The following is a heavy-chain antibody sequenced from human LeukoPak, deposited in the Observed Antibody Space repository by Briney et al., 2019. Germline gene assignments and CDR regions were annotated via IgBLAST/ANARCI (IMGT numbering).Heavy chain of an antibody. J-gene: IGHJ4*02. CDR3: ARVRVRGVIISFDY. Sequence: GGSLRLSCAASGFTFSSYWMSWVRQAPGKGLEWVANIKQDGSEKYYVDSVKGRFTISRDNAKNSLYLQMNSLRAEDTAVYYCARVRVRGVIISFDYWGQGTLVTVSS. D-gene: IGHD3-10*01. CDR1: GFTFSSYW. V-gene: IGHV3-7*01. CDR2: IKQDGSEK.